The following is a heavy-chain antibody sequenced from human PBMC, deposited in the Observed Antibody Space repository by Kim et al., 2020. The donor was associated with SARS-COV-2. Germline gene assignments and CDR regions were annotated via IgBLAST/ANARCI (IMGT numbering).Heavy chain of an antibody. CDR2: MNPNSGNT. D-gene: IGHD6-19*01. CDR1: GYTFTSYD. J-gene: IGHJ6*02. CDR3: ASFSGDAVAGYITYFFYYYYYGMDV. Sequence: ASVKVSCKASGYTFTSYDINWVRQATGQGLEWMGWMNPNSGNTGYAQKFQGRVTMTRNTSISTAYMELSSLRSEDTAVYYCASFSGDAVAGYITYFFYYYYYGMDVWGQGTTVTVSS. V-gene: IGHV1-8*01.